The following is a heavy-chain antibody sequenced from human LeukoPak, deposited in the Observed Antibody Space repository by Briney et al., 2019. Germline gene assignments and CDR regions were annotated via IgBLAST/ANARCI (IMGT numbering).Heavy chain of an antibody. J-gene: IGHJ6*02. CDR1: GYTFTSYD. Sequence: GASVKVSCKASGYTFTSYDINWVRQATGQGLEWMGWMNPNSGNTGYAQKFQGTVTMTRNTSISTAYMELSSLRSEDTAVYYCARGSVYYPYYYYYGMDVWGQGTTVTVSS. CDR2: MNPNSGNT. CDR3: ARGSVYYPYYYYYGMDV. V-gene: IGHV1-8*01. D-gene: IGHD1-26*01.